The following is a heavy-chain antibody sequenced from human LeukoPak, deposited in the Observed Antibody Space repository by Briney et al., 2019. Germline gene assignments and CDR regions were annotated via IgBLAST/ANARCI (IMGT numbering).Heavy chain of an antibody. CDR1: GYTFTSYG. CDR2: ISAYNGNT. J-gene: IGHJ4*02. CDR3: ARRSIGSGYYTFDY. Sequence: GASVKVSCKASGYTFTSYGISWVRQAPGQGLEGMGWISAYNGNTNYAQKLQGRVTMTTDTSTSTAYMELRSLRSDDTAVYYCARRSIGSGYYTFDYWGQGTLVTVSS. D-gene: IGHD3-22*01. V-gene: IGHV1-18*01.